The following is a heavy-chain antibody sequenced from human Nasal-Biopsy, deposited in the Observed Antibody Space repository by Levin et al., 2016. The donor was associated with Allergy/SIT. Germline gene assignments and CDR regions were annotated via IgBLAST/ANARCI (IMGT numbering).Heavy chain of an antibody. V-gene: IGHV1-3*01. CDR3: ARDRAPMRSDAFDL. CDR2: INPGYGNT. D-gene: IGHD3-22*01. J-gene: IGHJ3*01. CDR1: GYTLSSFA. Sequence: ASVKVSCKASGYTLSSFAIHWVRQAPGQRPEWMGWINPGYGNTKYSQKFQGRVTITWDTIASTAHMELSSLRSEDTATYYCARDRAPMRSDAFDLWGQGTMVTVSS.